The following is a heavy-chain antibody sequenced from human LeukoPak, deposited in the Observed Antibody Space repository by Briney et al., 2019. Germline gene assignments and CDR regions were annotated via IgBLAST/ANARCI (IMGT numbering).Heavy chain of an antibody. CDR1: GFTFSSYA. CDR3: ARGYDFWSGYWSHSDY. V-gene: IGHV3-64*01. D-gene: IGHD3-3*01. CDR2: ISSNGGST. Sequence: GGSLRLSCAASGFTFSSYAMHWVRQAPGKGLEYVSAISSNGGSTYYGNSVKGRFTISRDNSKNTLYLQMGSLRAEDMAVYYCARGYDFWSGYWSHSDYWGQGTLVTASS. J-gene: IGHJ4*02.